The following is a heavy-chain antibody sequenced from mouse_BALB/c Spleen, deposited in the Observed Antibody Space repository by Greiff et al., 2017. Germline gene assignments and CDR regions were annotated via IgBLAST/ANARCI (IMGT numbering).Heavy chain of an antibody. D-gene: IGHD4-1*01. CDR3: ARDRGWDDAMDY. Sequence: QVHVKQSGPGLVAPSQSLSITCTVSGFSLTSYGVHWVRQPPGKGLEWLGVIWAGGSTNYNSALMSRLSISKDNSKDQVFLKMNSLQTDDTAMYSCARDRGWDDAMDYWGQGTSVTVSS. CDR2: IWAGGST. CDR1: GFSLTSYG. J-gene: IGHJ4*01. V-gene: IGHV2-9*02.